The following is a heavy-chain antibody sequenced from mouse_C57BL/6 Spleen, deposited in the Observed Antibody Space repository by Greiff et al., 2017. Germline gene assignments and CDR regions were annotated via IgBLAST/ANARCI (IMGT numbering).Heavy chain of an antibody. CDR2: ILPGSGST. CDR3: ARWAMDY. CDR1: GYTFTGYW. V-gene: IGHV1-9*01. J-gene: IGHJ4*01. Sequence: VQLVESGAELMKPGASVKLSCKATGYTFTGYWIEWIGEILPGSGSTNYNEKFKGKATFTADTSSNTAYMQLSSLTTEDSAIYYCARWAMDYWGQGTSVTVSS.